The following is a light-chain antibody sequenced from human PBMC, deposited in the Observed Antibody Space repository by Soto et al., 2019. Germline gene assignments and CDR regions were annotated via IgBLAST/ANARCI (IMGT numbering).Light chain of an antibody. CDR1: SSDIGGYNY. Sequence: QSALTQPASVSGSPGQSITISCTGTSSDIGGYNYVSWYQQHPGKAPKLIIYEVSDRPSGVSLRFSGSKSGNTASLTISGLQAEDEADYYCSSYTSTTTLGVFGGGTKLTVL. CDR2: EVS. CDR3: SSYTSTTTLGV. V-gene: IGLV2-14*01. J-gene: IGLJ3*02.